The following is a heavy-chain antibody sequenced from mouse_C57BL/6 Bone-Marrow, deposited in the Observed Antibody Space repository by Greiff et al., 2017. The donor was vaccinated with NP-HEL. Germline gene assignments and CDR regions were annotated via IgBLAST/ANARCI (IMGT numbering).Heavy chain of an antibody. CDR3: ARWRGNTWFAY. D-gene: IGHD2-1*01. CDR1: GYTFTSYG. CDR2: IYPRSGNT. J-gene: IGHJ3*01. V-gene: IGHV1-81*01. Sequence: QVQLQQSGAELARPGASVKLSCKASGYTFTSYGISWVKQRTGQGLEWIGKIYPRSGNTYYNEKFKGKATLTADNSSSTAYMELRSLTSEDSAVYFCARWRGNTWFAYWGQGTLVTVSA.